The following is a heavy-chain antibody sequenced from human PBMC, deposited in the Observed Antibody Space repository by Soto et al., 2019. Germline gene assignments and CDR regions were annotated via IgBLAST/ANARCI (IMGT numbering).Heavy chain of an antibody. Sequence: SETLSLTCTVSGGSISSSTYYWVLIRQPPGKGLEWIGTIYYSRSTYFNPSLKSRVTISVDTSKNQFSLKLSSVTAADTAVYYCARSLGFCISTSCYPDAFDIWGQGTMVTVSS. CDR3: ARSLGFCISTSCYPDAFDI. CDR1: GGSISSSTYY. CDR2: IYYSRST. J-gene: IGHJ3*02. D-gene: IGHD2-2*01. V-gene: IGHV4-39*01.